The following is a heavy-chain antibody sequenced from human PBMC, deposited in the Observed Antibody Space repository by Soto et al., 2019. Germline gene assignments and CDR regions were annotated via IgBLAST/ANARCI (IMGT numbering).Heavy chain of an antibody. D-gene: IGHD2-21*02. CDR1: GGTFSSYA. CDR2: IIPIFGTA. J-gene: IGHJ3*02. Sequence: QVQLVQSGAEVKKPGSSVKVSCKASGGTFSSYAISWVRQAPGQGLEWMGGIIPIFGTANYAQKFQGRVTSTAGESTSTAYMELSSLRSEDTAVYYCARGALPATAIRDDAFDIWGQGTMVTVSS. CDR3: ARGALPATAIRDDAFDI. V-gene: IGHV1-69*12.